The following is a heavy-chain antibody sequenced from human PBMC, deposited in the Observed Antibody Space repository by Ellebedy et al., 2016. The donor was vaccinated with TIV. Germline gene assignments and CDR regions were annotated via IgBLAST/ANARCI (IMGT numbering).Heavy chain of an antibody. CDR1: GFTFSSYS. J-gene: IGHJ4*02. Sequence: GGSLRLSXAASGFTFSSYSMNWVRQAPGKGLEWVSSITSNSHYIYYTDSVKGRFTIFRDNAKNSVYLQMNSLRADDTAVYYCAREGAARPVDYWGQGTLVTVSS. CDR2: ITSNSHYI. D-gene: IGHD6-6*01. CDR3: AREGAARPVDY. V-gene: IGHV3-21*06.